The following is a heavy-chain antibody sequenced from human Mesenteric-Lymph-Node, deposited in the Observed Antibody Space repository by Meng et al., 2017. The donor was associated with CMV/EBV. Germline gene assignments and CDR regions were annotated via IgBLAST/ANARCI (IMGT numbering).Heavy chain of an antibody. J-gene: IGHJ6*02. CDR3: ARGDEAAAPYYYYYYYGMDV. CDR1: GFVFSSFW. D-gene: IGHD6-13*01. Sequence: GGSLRLSCAASGFVFSSFWMSWVRQAPGKGLEWVASMKQDGSEKYYVDSVKGRFTISRDNAKNSLYLQMNSLRAEDMAVYYCARGDEAAAPYYYYYYYGMDVWGQGTTVTVSS. V-gene: IGHV3-7*01. CDR2: MKQDGSEK.